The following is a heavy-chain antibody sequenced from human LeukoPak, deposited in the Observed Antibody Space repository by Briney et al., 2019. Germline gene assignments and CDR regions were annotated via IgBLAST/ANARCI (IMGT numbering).Heavy chain of an antibody. CDR3: ARGGQWLHYFDY. Sequence: ASVKVSCKASGYTFTGYYMHWVTQAPAQGLECMGWINPNSGGTNYAQKFQGRVTMTRDTSISTAYMELSRLRSDDTAVYYCARGGQWLHYFDYWGQGTLVTVSS. CDR1: GYTFTGYY. V-gene: IGHV1-2*02. D-gene: IGHD6-19*01. J-gene: IGHJ4*02. CDR2: INPNSGGT.